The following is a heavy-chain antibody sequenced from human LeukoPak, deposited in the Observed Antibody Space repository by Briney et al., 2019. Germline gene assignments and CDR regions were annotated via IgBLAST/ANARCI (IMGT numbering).Heavy chain of an antibody. CDR3: ARGGTVTSPHYYYYYMDV. Sequence: GASVKVSXKASGGTFSSYAISWVRQAPGQGLEWMGGIIPIFGTANYAQKFQGRVTITADESTSTAYMELSSLRSEDTAVYYCARGGTVTSPHYYYYYMDVWGKGTTVTVSS. CDR1: GGTFSSYA. J-gene: IGHJ6*03. V-gene: IGHV1-69*13. D-gene: IGHD4-11*01. CDR2: IIPIFGTA.